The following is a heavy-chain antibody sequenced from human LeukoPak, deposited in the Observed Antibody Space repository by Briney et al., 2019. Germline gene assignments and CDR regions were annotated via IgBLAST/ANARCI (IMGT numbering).Heavy chain of an antibody. Sequence: GGSLRLSCAAFGFTFSSYGMHWVRQAPGKGLEWVAVISYDGSNKYYADSVKGRFTISRDNSKNTLYLQMNSLRAEDTAVYYCAREDEQWLHFDYWGQGTLVTVSS. CDR3: AREDEQWLHFDY. CDR1: GFTFSSYG. CDR2: ISYDGSNK. D-gene: IGHD6-19*01. J-gene: IGHJ4*02. V-gene: IGHV3-30*03.